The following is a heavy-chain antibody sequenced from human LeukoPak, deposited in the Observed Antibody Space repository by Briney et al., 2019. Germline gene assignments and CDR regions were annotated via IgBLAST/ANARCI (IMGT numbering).Heavy chain of an antibody. Sequence: ASVKVSCKASGDTFTYHAFSWVRQAPGQGLEWMGGIIPIFGTANYAQKFQGRVTITADKSTSTAYMELSSLRSEDTAVYYCARGEYYYDSSGYIPPDYWGQGTLVTVSS. CDR1: GDTFTYHA. CDR3: ARGEYYYDSSGYIPPDY. V-gene: IGHV1-69*06. CDR2: IIPIFGTA. D-gene: IGHD3-22*01. J-gene: IGHJ4*02.